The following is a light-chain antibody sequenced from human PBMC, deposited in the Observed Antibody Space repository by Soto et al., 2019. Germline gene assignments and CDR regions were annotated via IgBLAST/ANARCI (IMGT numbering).Light chain of an antibody. CDR3: QQRNNWPLT. V-gene: IGKV3-11*01. CDR2: EAL. CDR1: QSVSID. Sequence: ELVTTQSPATLSVSREEKAALCCRASQSVSIDLAWYQQKPGQAPRLLIYEALNRATGIPARFSGSGSGTDFTLTISSLEPEDFAVYYCQQRNNWPLTFGGGTKVDI. J-gene: IGKJ4*02.